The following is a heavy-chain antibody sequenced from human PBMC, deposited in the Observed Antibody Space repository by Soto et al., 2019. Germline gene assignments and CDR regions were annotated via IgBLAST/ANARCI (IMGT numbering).Heavy chain of an antibody. V-gene: IGHV3-21*01. Sequence: WGSLRLSCAASGFTFSSYSMNWVRQAPGQGLEWVSSISSSSSYTYYADSVKGRFTISRDNAKNSLYLQMNSLRAEDTAVYCRARDTTGFMAYYYYGMGVWGQGTTVTVS. CDR1: GFTFSSYS. J-gene: IGHJ6*02. CDR3: ARDTTGFMAYYYYGMGV. CDR2: ISSSSSYT. D-gene: IGHD4-17*01.